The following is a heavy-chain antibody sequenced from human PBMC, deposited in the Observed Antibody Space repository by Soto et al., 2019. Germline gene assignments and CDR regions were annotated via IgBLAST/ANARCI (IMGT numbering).Heavy chain of an antibody. CDR1: GFTFSSYG. CDR3: ASLRYFDWSLFDY. V-gene: IGHV3-33*01. Sequence: GGSLRLSCAASGFTFSSYGMHWVRQAPGKGLEWVAVIWYDGSNKYYADSVKGRFTISRDNSRNTLYLQMNSLRAEDTAVYYCASLRYFDWSLFDYWGQGTLVTVSS. J-gene: IGHJ4*02. CDR2: IWYDGSNK. D-gene: IGHD3-9*01.